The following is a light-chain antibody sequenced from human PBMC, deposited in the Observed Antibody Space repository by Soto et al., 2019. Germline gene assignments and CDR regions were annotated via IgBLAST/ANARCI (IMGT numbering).Light chain of an antibody. Sequence: EVVLTQSPATLSVSPGAGATLSCRASQSVGSNLAWYQQKPGQTPRVLIYGASTRAIGIPARFSGSGFGTEFTLTISSLQSEDGVVYYCQQYSNWPLLSFGGGTKVEIK. CDR3: QQYSNWPLLS. CDR2: GAS. V-gene: IGKV3-15*01. CDR1: QSVGSN. J-gene: IGKJ4*01.